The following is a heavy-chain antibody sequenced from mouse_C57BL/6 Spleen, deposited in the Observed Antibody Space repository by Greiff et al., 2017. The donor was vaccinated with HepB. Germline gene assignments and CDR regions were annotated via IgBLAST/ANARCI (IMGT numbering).Heavy chain of an antibody. J-gene: IGHJ1*03. D-gene: IGHD2-4*01. CDR1: GYTFTDHT. Sequence: VKLLESDAELVKPGASVKISCKVSGYTFTDHTIHWMKQRPEQGLEWIGYIYPRDGSTKYNEKFKGKATLTADKSSSTAYMQLNSLTSEDSAVYFCARSGDYDHWYFDVWGTGTTVTVSS. V-gene: IGHV1-78*01. CDR3: ARSGDYDHWYFDV. CDR2: IYPRDGST.